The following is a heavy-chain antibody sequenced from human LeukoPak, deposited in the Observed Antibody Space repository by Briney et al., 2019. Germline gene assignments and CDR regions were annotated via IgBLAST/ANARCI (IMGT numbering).Heavy chain of an antibody. V-gene: IGHV4-39*07. CDR3: ARDLEGGSYFFDY. CDR2: IYYSGST. Sequence: PSETLSLTCTVAGGSLSSSSYYWGWLRQPPGRGLEWIGSIYYSGSTYYNPSLKSRVTISVATSKNQLSLKLSSVTAADTAVYYCARDLEGGSYFFDYWGQGTLVTVSS. J-gene: IGHJ4*02. D-gene: IGHD1-26*01. CDR1: GGSLSSSSYY.